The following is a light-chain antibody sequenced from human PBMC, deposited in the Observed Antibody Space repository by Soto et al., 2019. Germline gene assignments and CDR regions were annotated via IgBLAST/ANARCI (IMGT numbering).Light chain of an antibody. V-gene: IGKV1-5*01. J-gene: IGKJ1*01. CDR2: DAS. CDR1: QSIGNR. CDR3: QQYNSYSKT. Sequence: DIQMTQSPSTLSASVGDIVTFTCRASQSIGNRLAWYQQKPGKAPKFLIYDASSLQSGVPLRFSGSGSGTEFTLTISSLQPDDFATYYCQQYNSYSKTFGQGTKVDIK.